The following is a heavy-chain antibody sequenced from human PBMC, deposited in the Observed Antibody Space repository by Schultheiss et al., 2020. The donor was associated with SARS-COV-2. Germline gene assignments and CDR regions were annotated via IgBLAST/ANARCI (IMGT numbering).Heavy chain of an antibody. Sequence: GESLKISCAASGFTFSNAWMSWVRQAPGKGLEWVGRIKSKTDGGTTDYAAPVKGRFTISRDDSKNTLYLQMNSLKTEDTAVYYCARDVAAAFDYWGQGTLVTVSS. CDR3: ARDVAAAFDY. V-gene: IGHV3-15*01. J-gene: IGHJ4*02. CDR1: GFTFSNAW. D-gene: IGHD6-13*01. CDR2: IKSKTDGGTT.